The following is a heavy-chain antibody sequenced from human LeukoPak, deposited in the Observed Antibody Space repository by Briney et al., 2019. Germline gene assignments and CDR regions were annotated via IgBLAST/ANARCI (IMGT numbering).Heavy chain of an antibody. CDR1: GGSISSSNW. V-gene: IGHV4-4*02. Sequence: SGTLSLTCAVSGGSISSSNWWSWVRQPPGKGLEWIGEIYHSGSTNYNPSLKSRVTISVDKSKNQFSLKLSSVTAADTAVYYCAGGSSSWYRHFDYWGQGTLVTVSS. D-gene: IGHD6-13*01. CDR3: AGGSSSWYRHFDY. J-gene: IGHJ4*02. CDR2: IYHSGST.